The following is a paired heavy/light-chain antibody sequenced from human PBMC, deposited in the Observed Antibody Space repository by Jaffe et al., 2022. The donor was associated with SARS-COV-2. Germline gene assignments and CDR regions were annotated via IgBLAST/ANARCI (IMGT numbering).Light chain of an antibody. J-gene: IGKJ1*01. CDR1: QTISNS. V-gene: IGKV1-39*01. CDR3: QQSFSKPPWT. CDR2: AAS. Sequence: DIQMTQSPSSLSASVGDRVTVTCRASQTISNSLNWYQRKPGTAPKLLIYAASTLQNGVPSRFSGSGYGTNFALTITSLRPEDFATYYCQQSFSKPPWTFGQGTKVEI.
Heavy chain of an antibody. J-gene: IGHJ4*02. V-gene: IGHV3-23*01. CDR3: AKDGDHLWGSYDH. CDR1: GFTFSRNA. D-gene: IGHD3-16*01. Sequence: EVQLLQSGGGLVQPGASRRLSCAASGFTFSRNAMSWVRQTPGKGLEWVSSITAGGVDTYYADSVKGRFTISRDNSNNTLYLQMNSLRADDTAEYFCAKDGDHLWGSYDHWGRGSLVTVSS. CDR2: ITAGGVDT.